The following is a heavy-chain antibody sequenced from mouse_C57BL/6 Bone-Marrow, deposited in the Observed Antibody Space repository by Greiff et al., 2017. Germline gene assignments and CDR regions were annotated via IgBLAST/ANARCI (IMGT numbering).Heavy chain of an antibody. Sequence: EVHLVESGEGLVKPGGSLKLSCAASGFTFSSYAMSWVRQTPEKRLEWVAYISSGGDYIYYADTVKGRFTLSRDNARNTLYLQMSSLKSEEPAMYYCTRERHGSSLAWFAEWGEGRLVTVS. CDR3: TRERHGSSLAWFAE. D-gene: IGHD1-1*01. V-gene: IGHV5-9-1*02. CDR2: ISSGGDYI. J-gene: IGHJ3*01. CDR1: GFTFSSYA.